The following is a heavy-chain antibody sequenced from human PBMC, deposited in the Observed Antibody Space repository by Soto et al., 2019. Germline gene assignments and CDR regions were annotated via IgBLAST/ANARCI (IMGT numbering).Heavy chain of an antibody. CDR1: GFTFNSYS. CDR3: VRENAMEGATSAFKY. CDR2: IDTRSNYI. Sequence: EVQLVESGGGLVKPGGSLRVSCEASGFTFNSYSMNWVRQAPQKGLEWVSFIDTRSNYIYYADSVKVRFTISRDNARNSLYLQMNNRRVEETVVYYCVRENAMEGATSAFKYWGQGTPVTVSS. D-gene: IGHD1-26*01. V-gene: IGHV3-21*02. J-gene: IGHJ4*02.